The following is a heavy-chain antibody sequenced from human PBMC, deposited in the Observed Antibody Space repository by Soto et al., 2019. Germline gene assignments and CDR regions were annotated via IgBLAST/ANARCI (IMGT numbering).Heavy chain of an antibody. V-gene: IGHV3-7*01. J-gene: IGHJ6*03. CDR1: GFTFSSYW. D-gene: IGHD3-3*01. CDR3: ARDDGKYYDFWSGYYSGPYMDV. CDR2: IKQDGSEK. Sequence: AGGSLRLSCAASGFTFSSYWMSWVRQAPGKGLEWVANIKQDGSEKYYVDSVKGRFTISRDNAKNSLYLQMNSLRAEDTAVYYCARDDGKYYDFWSGYYSGPYMDVWGKGTTVTVSS.